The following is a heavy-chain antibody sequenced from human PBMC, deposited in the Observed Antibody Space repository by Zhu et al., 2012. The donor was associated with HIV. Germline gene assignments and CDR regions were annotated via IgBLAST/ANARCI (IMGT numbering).Heavy chain of an antibody. CDR1: GYSISSGYY. V-gene: IGHV4-38-2*01. CDR3: ARHLHCSGGRTRCPFDY. D-gene: IGHD2-15*01. J-gene: IGHJ4*02. CDR2: IYHSGST. Sequence: QVQLQESGPGLVKPSETLSLTCAVSGYSISSGYYWGWIRQPPGKGLEWIGSIYHSGSTYYNPSLKSRVTISVDTSKNQFSLKLSSVTAADTAVYYCARHLHCSGGRTRCPFDYWGQGTLVTVSS.